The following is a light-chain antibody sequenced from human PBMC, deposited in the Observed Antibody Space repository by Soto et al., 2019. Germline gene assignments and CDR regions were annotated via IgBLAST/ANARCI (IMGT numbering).Light chain of an antibody. CDR1: QSVSSSY. J-gene: IGKJ1*01. V-gene: IGKV3-15*01. CDR3: QQYNNWPT. CDR2: GAS. Sequence: EFVLTPSPGTLSLSPGERATLSCRASQSVSSSYLAWYQQKPGQAPRLLIYGASTRATGIPARFSGSGSGTEFTLTISSLQSEDFAVYYCQQYNNWPTFGQGTKVDIK.